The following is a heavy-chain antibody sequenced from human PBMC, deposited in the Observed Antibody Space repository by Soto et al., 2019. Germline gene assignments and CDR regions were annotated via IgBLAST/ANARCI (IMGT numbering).Heavy chain of an antibody. CDR3: AREYTAWPLAYGLDV. V-gene: IGHV3-21*01. CDR1: GFTFSTYS. CDR2: ISSRSDI. J-gene: IGHJ6*02. D-gene: IGHD2-2*02. Sequence: GGSLRLSCVGSGFTFSTYSINWVRQAPGQGLEWVSSISSRSDIYYADSVKGRFTISRDNAKNSVSLQMNSLRAEDTAVYYCAREYTAWPLAYGLDVWGQGTTVTVSS.